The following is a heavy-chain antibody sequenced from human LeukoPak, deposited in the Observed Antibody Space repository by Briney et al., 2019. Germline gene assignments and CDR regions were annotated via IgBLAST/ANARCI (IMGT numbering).Heavy chain of an antibody. V-gene: IGHV3-7*03. CDR2: IKYEGIDK. D-gene: IGHD3-10*01. CDR3: AKLRRYYYGSGSPGY. Sequence: GGSLRLSCAASGFIFTDYWMNWVRQAPGKGLEWVAMIKYEGIDKQYLDSVKGRFTISRDNSKNTLYLQMNSLRAEDTAVYYCAKLRRYYYGSGSPGYWGQGTLVTVSS. CDR1: GFIFTDYW. J-gene: IGHJ4*02.